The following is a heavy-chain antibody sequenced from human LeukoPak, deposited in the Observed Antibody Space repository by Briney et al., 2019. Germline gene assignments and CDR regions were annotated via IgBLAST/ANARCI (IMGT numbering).Heavy chain of an antibody. CDR2: ISGSGGST. Sequence: GGSLRLSCAASGFTFSSYAMSWVRQAPGKGLEWVSAISGSGGSTYYVDSVKGRFTISRDNSKNTLYLQMNSLRAEDTAVYYCAKDSDAAGYYYFDYWGQGTLVTVSS. CDR1: GFTFSSYA. V-gene: IGHV3-23*01. J-gene: IGHJ4*02. D-gene: IGHD3-9*01. CDR3: AKDSDAAGYYYFDY.